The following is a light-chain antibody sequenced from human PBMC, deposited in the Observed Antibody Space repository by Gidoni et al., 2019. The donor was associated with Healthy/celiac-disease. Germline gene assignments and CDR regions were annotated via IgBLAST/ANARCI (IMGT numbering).Light chain of an antibody. J-gene: IGKJ3*01. V-gene: IGKV1-39*01. CDR2: AAS. CDR1: QSISSY. Sequence: DIQMTQSPSSLSASVGDRVTITCRASQSISSYLNWYQQKPGKAPKLLIYAASSLQSGVPSRFSGSGSGTDFTLTISSLQPEDFATYYCQQSYSTLFTCGPGTKVEIK. CDR3: QQSYSTLFT.